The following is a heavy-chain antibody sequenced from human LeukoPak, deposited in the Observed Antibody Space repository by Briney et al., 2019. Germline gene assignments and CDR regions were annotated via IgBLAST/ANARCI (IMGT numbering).Heavy chain of an antibody. V-gene: IGHV5-51*01. J-gene: IGHJ4*02. CDR2: IYPGDSDT. D-gene: IGHD6-6*01. CDR1: GYRFTSFW. Sequence: GESLKISCQGSGYRFTSFWIAWVRQMPGKGLEWMGIIYPGDSDTRYSPSFQGQVTFSADKSISTAYLQWSSLKASDTATYYCARQDIAARPPEGYWGQGTLVIVSS. CDR3: ARQDIAARPPEGY.